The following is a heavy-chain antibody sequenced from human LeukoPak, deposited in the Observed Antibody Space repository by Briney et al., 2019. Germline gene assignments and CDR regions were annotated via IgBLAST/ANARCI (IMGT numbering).Heavy chain of an antibody. CDR2: IYASGST. Sequence: SETLSLTCTVSDGSINSYFWSWIRQPAGKGLEYIGRIYASGSTNYNPSLKSRVTMSVDTSKNQFSLKLSSVTAADTAVYYCARGGYYGSGSYYKAPPGYWGQGTLVTVSS. V-gene: IGHV4-4*07. CDR3: ARGGYYGSGSYYKAPPGY. J-gene: IGHJ4*02. D-gene: IGHD3-10*01. CDR1: DGSINSYF.